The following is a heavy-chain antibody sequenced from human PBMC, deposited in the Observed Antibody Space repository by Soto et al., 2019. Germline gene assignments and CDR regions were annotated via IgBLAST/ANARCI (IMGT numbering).Heavy chain of an antibody. D-gene: IGHD4-17*01. CDR3: ARDNTAYYYMDV. V-gene: IGHV3-66*01. CDR1: GFSVSSNY. J-gene: IGHJ6*03. CDR2: VYSGGST. Sequence: EVQLVESGGGLVQPGWSLRLSCAASGFSVSSNYMSWGRQAPGKGREWVSVVYSGGSTYYADFVKDRFTISRDNPKNTLYLQITNLRAEETAVYYCARDNTAYYYMDVWGKGTTVTVSS.